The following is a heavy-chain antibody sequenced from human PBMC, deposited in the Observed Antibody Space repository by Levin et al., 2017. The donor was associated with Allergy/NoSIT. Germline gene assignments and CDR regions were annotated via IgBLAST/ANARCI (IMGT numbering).Heavy chain of an antibody. CDR3: AKRAVSGWPILYLDN. CDR1: GFTFSSYD. Sequence: QSGGSLRLSCAASGFTFSSYDMTWVRQAPGKGLEWVSAISAAGSSTSYADSVMSRFTISRDNSKNTLYLQMNNLRAEDTALYYCAKRAVSGWPILYLDNWGQGTLVTVSS. D-gene: IGHD6-19*01. V-gene: IGHV3-23*01. CDR2: ISAAGSST. J-gene: IGHJ4*02.